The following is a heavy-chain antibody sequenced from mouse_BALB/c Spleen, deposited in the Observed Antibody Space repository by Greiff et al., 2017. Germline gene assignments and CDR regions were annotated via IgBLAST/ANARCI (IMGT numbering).Heavy chain of an antibody. Sequence: EVKLVESGPGLVKPSQSLSLTCTVTGYSITSDYAWNWIRQFPGNKLEWMGYISYSGSTSYNPSLKSRISITRDTSKNQFFLQLNSVTTEDTATYYCARQGLLRRAWFAYWGQGTLVTVSA. CDR2: ISYSGST. J-gene: IGHJ3*01. CDR3: ARQGLLRRAWFAY. CDR1: GYSITSDYA. V-gene: IGHV3-2*02. D-gene: IGHD2-3*01.